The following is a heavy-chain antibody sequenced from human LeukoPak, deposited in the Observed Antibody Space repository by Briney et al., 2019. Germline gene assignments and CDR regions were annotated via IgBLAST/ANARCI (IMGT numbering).Heavy chain of an antibody. D-gene: IGHD6-19*01. CDR1: GYTFTGYY. Sequence: ASVKVSCKASGYTFTGYYMHWVRQAPGQGLEWMGWINPNSGGTNYAQKFQGRVTMTRDTSISTAYMELSRLRSDDTAVYYCARDLYPRGPGIAVADSRTNDFDYWGQGTLVTVSS. CDR2: INPNSGGT. CDR3: ARDLYPRGPGIAVADSRTNDFDY. J-gene: IGHJ4*02. V-gene: IGHV1-2*02.